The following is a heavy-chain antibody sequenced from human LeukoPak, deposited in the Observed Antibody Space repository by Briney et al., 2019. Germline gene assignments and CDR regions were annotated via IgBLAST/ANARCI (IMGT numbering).Heavy chain of an antibody. D-gene: IGHD5-12*01. CDR1: GFTFSSYW. CDR2: ISTDGSST. V-gene: IGHV3-74*01. CDR3: NGGYDFRGGTYYYGMDV. Sequence: GGSLRLSCAASGFTFSSYWMHWVRQAPGKGLVWVSLISTDGSSTRYADSVKGRFTISRDNSKNTLYLQMSSLRAEDTAVYYCNGGYDFRGGTYYYGMDVWGQGTTVTVSS. J-gene: IGHJ6*02.